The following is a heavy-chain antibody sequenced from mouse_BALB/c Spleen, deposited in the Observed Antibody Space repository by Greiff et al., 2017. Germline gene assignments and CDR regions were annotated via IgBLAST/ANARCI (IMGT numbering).Heavy chain of an antibody. J-gene: IGHJ4*01. D-gene: IGHD1-1*01. CDR2: ISSGGST. V-gene: IGHV5-6-5*01. Sequence: EVQRVESGGGLVKPGGSLKLSCAASGFTFSSYAMSWVRQTPEKRLEWVASISSGGSTYYPDSVKGRFTISRDNARNILYLQMSSLRSEDTAMYYCARRADYYGSSYYAMDYWGQGTSVTVSS. CDR3: ARRADYYGSSYYAMDY. CDR1: GFTFSSYA.